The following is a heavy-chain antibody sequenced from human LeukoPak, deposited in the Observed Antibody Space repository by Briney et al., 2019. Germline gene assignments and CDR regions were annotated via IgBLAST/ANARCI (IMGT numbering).Heavy chain of an antibody. CDR1: GFTFSSYW. Sequence: PGGSLRLSCVGSGFTFSSYWMTWVRQAPGKGLEWVSGINWNGASTGYGDSVKGRFTISRDNAKNSLYLQMNSLRADDTALYLCARVSGGSYYGDFDYWGQGTLVTVSS. CDR3: ARVSGGSYYGDFDY. D-gene: IGHD1-26*01. V-gene: IGHV3-20*01. J-gene: IGHJ4*02. CDR2: INWNGAST.